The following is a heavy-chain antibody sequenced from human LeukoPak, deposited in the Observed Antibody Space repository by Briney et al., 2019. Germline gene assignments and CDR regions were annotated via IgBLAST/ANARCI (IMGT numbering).Heavy chain of an antibody. J-gene: IGHJ6*02. CDR3: AKDLKYYYYYGMDV. CDR1: GLTFSSYR. Sequence: GGSLRLSCAASGLTFSSYRANWVRQAPGKGLEWVAVISYDGSNKYYADSVKGRFTISRDNSKNTLYLQMNSLRAEDTAVYYCAKDLKYYYYYGMDVWGQGTTVTVSS. V-gene: IGHV3-30*18. D-gene: IGHD3-9*01. CDR2: ISYDGSNK.